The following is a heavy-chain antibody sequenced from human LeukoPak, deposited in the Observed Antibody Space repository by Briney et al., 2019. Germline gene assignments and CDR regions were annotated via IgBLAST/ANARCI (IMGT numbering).Heavy chain of an antibody. CDR1: GGSISSYY. CDR3: ARDYYDSSGYSPFDY. J-gene: IGHJ4*02. Sequence: PSETLSLTCTVSGGSISSYYWSWIRQPAGKGLEWIGRIYTSGGTNYNPSLKSRVTMSIDTSKNQFSLKLSSVTAADTAVYYCARDYYDSSGYSPFDYWGQGTLVTVSS. CDR2: IYTSGGT. V-gene: IGHV4-4*07. D-gene: IGHD3-22*01.